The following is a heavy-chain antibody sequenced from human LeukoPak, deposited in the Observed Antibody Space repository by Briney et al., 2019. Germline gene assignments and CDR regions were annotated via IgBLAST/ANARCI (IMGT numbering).Heavy chain of an antibody. V-gene: IGHV3-48*03. CDR1: GFTFSSYE. D-gene: IGHD3-10*02. CDR3: ARDVFEHYYYGMDV. Sequence: GGSLRLSCAASGFTFSSYEMNWVRQAPGKGLEWVSYISSSGSTIYYADSVKGRFTISRDNAKNSLYLQMNSLRAEDTAVYYCARDVFEHYYYGMDVWGKGTTVTVSS. J-gene: IGHJ6*04. CDR2: ISSSGSTI.